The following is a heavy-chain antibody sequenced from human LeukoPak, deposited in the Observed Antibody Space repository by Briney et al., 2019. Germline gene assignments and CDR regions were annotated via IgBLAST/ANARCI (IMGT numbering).Heavy chain of an antibody. CDR1: GFTFSSYN. Sequence: GGSLRLSCAASGFTFSSYNMNWVRQAPGKGLEWVSSITRSSVYIYADSLKGRFTISRDNAKNSLYLQMDSLRAEDTAVYHCARDRGGSAFDILGQGTMVTVSS. V-gene: IGHV3-21*01. J-gene: IGHJ3*02. CDR2: ITRSSVYI. CDR3: ARDRGGSAFDI. D-gene: IGHD3-10*01.